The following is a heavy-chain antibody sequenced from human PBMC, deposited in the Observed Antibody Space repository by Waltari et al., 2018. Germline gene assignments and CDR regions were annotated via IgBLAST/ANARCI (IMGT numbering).Heavy chain of an antibody. CDR1: GRPISSSSYY. Sequence: LQLQESGPGLVKPSETLSLTCTVSGRPISSSSYYWGWIRQPPGKGLEWIGSNYYSGSTYYNPSLKRLVTISVDTSKNQFPLKLSAVTAADTAVYYCARHDSSWYSYYYYGMDVWGQGTTVTVSS. CDR3: ARHDSSWYSYYYYGMDV. CDR2: NYYSGST. D-gene: IGHD6-13*01. V-gene: IGHV4-39*01. J-gene: IGHJ6*02.